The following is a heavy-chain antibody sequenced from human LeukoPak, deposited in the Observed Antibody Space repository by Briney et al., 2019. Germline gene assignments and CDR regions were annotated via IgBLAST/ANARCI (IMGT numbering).Heavy chain of an antibody. V-gene: IGHV4-39*01. Sequence: SETLSLTCTVSGGSISSSSYYWGWIRQPPGKGLEWIGIIYYSGSTYYNPSLKSRITISVDTSKNQFSLKLSSVTAADTAVYYCASKSGWLGNFDYWGQGTLVTVSS. J-gene: IGHJ4*02. D-gene: IGHD6-19*01. CDR1: GGSISSSSYY. CDR2: IYYSGST. CDR3: ASKSGWLGNFDY.